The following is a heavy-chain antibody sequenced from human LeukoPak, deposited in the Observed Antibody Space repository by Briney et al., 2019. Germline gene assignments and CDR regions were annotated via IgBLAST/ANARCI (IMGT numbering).Heavy chain of an antibody. V-gene: IGHV4-61*01. CDR3: ARDGTDYGSGSLYMDV. Sequence: SETLSLTCTVSGGSISSSSYYWGWIRQPPGKGLEWIGYIYYSGSTNYNPSLKSRVTISVDTSKNQFSLKLSSVTAADTAVYYCARDGTDYGSGSLYMDVWGKGTTVTISS. CDR2: IYYSGST. CDR1: GGSISSSSYY. D-gene: IGHD3-10*01. J-gene: IGHJ6*03.